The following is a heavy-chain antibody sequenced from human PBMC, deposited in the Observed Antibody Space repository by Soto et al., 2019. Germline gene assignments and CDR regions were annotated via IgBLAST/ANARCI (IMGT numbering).Heavy chain of an antibody. CDR1: GFIFSNYS. J-gene: IGHJ4*02. CDR2: ISGSGDGT. CDR3: AKAHEITVFGILISSPYDC. D-gene: IGHD3-3*01. Sequence: PGGSLRLSCAASGFIFSNYSITWVRQAPGKGLEWVSAISGSGDGTYYADSVKGRFTISRDNSKNTMYLQMSSLRADDTAVYYCAKAHEITVFGILISSPYDCWGPGTLVTVSS. V-gene: IGHV3-23*01.